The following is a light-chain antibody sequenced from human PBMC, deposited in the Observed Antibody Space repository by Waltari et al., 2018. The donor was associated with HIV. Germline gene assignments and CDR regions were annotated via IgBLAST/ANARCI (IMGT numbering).Light chain of an antibody. CDR3: QQYTNWPIT. V-gene: IGKV3-15*01. CDR1: QSVSSN. CDR2: GAS. Sequence: EIVMTQSPATLSVFPGDRATLSCRASQSVSSNLAWYQQKPGQAPRLLIYGASARATGIPARLSGSGSGTEFTLTISSLQSEDFAVYYCQQYTNWPITFGQGTRLEIK. J-gene: IGKJ5*01.